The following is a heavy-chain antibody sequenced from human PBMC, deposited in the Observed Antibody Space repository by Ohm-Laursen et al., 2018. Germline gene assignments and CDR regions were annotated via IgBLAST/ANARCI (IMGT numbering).Heavy chain of an antibody. D-gene: IGHD3-10*01. CDR2: INHSGST. J-gene: IGHJ4*02. CDR1: GGSFSGYY. CDR3: ARGRHGSGSYPG. V-gene: IGHV4-34*01. Sequence: SETLSLTCAVYGGSFSGYYWSWIRQPPGKGLEWIGEINHSGSTNYNPSLKSRVTISVDTSKNQFSLKLSSVTAADTAVYYCARGRHGSGSYPGWGQGTLVTVSS.